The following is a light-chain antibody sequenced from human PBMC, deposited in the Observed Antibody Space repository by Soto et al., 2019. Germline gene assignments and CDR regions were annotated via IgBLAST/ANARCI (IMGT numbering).Light chain of an antibody. CDR3: LYLVRSLSVI. CDR2: GNT. J-gene: IGLJ2*01. Sequence: QSVLTQPPSVTGAPGQRVSISSTGSSSNVGAGYDVHWYQQLPGRAPKLLIYGNTNRPSGVPDRFPGSKSGNTASLAITGLQPENEADDYFLYLVRSLSVIVGGGSKLTVL. CDR1: SSNVGAGYD. V-gene: IGLV1-40*01.